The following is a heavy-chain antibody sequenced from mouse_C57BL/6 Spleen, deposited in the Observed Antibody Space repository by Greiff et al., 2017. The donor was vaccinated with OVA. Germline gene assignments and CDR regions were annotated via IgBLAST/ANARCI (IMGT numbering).Heavy chain of an antibody. CDR1: GFTFSDYG. Sequence: EVKVEESGGGLVKPGGSLKLSCAASGFTFSDYGMHWVRQAPEQGLEWVAYISSGSSTIYYADTVKGRFTISRDNAKNTLFLQMTILRSEDTAMYYCARSPAFAYWGQGTLVTVSA. V-gene: IGHV5-17*01. CDR3: ARSPAFAY. CDR2: ISSGSSTI. J-gene: IGHJ3*01.